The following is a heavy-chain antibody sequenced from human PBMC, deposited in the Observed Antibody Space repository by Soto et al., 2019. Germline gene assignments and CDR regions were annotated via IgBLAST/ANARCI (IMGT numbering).Heavy chain of an antibody. CDR2: IYYSGST. CDR1: GGSISSYY. J-gene: IGHJ6*02. V-gene: IGHV4-59*08. CDR3: ARHVSILPPVDYYGMDV. Sequence: QVQLQESGPGLVKPSETLSLTCTVSGGSISSYYWSWIRQPPGKGLEWIGYIYYSGSTNYNPSLKSRVTLSVDTSKNQFSLKLSSVTAADTAVYYCARHVSILPPVDYYGMDVWGQGTTVTVSS. D-gene: IGHD3-9*01.